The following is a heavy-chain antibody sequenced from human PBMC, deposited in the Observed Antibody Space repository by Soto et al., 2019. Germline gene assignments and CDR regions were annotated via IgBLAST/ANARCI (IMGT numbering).Heavy chain of an antibody. CDR3: ARRPIIAEDLDY. J-gene: IGHJ4*02. D-gene: IGHD6-13*01. CDR1: GYPIRRRFY. CDR2: IYYSGST. Sequence: SATLSPTCAVTGYPIRRRFYWAWFRQPPGKGLEWIGSIYYSGSTYYNPSLKSRVTISVDTSKNQFSLKLSSVTAADTAVYYCARRPIIAEDLDYWGQGTMLSDSS. V-gene: IGHV4-38-2*01.